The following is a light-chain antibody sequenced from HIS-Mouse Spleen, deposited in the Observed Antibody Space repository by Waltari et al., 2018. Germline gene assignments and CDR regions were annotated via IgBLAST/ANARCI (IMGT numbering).Light chain of an antibody. J-gene: IGLJ1*01. CDR3: QAWDSSFYV. V-gene: IGLV3-1*01. CDR1: KLGDNY. Sequence: SYELTQPPSVSVSPGQTASITCSGDKLGDNYACWYQQKPGQSPVLVIYQDSKRPSGIPERFSGSNSGNTATLTISGTQAMDEADYYCQAWDSSFYVFGTGTKVTVL. CDR2: QDS.